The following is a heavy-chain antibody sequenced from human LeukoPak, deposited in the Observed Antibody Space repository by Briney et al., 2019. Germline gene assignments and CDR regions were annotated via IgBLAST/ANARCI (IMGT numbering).Heavy chain of an antibody. J-gene: IGHJ4*02. Sequence: QPGGSLRLSCAASGFTFSSHGMCWVRQAPGRGLEWVSSISIGGDTTYSDSVKGRFTISRDNAKNTLYLQMNSLRAEDTAVYYCARGSTLTTLVYWGQGTLVTVSS. D-gene: IGHD4-11*01. CDR3: ARGSTLTTLVY. CDR1: GFTFSSHG. CDR2: ISIGGDTT. V-gene: IGHV3-23*01.